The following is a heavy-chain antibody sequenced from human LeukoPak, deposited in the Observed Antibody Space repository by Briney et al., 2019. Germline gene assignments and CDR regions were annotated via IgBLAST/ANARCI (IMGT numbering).Heavy chain of an antibody. Sequence: ASVKVSCKASGYTFTSYDINWVRQATGQGLEWMGWMNPNSGNTGYAQKFQGRVTMTRNTSISTAYMELSSLRSEDTAVYYCASGYYYDKEGDAFDIWGQGTMVTVSS. CDR2: MNPNSGNT. CDR1: GYTFTSYD. J-gene: IGHJ3*02. V-gene: IGHV1-8*01. CDR3: ASGYYYDKEGDAFDI. D-gene: IGHD3-22*01.